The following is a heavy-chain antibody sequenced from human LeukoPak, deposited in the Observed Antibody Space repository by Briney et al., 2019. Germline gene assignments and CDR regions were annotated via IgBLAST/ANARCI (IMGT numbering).Heavy chain of an antibody. CDR1: GFTFRSYW. CDR2: INSDGSIT. V-gene: IGHV3-74*01. D-gene: IGHD3-10*01. Sequence: GGSLRLSCAASGFTFRSYWMHWVRQAPGKGLVWVSRINSDGSITTYADSVKGRFTISRDNAKNTLYLQMNSLRAEDTAIYYCTRGGVDYWGQGTLVTVSS. J-gene: IGHJ4*02. CDR3: TRGGVDY.